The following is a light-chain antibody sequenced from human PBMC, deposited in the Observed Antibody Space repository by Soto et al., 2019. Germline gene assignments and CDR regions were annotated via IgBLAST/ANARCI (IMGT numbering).Light chain of an antibody. V-gene: IGKV3-15*01. CDR2: GAS. Sequence: IVMTQSPATLSVSPGERVTLSCRASETVRTNLAWFQQKPGQTPRLLIFGASTRATGIPTRFTGSGSETEFTLTIGSLQYEALAVYYCQQYYNLPPYPFGQGTKLEIK. J-gene: IGKJ2*01. CDR1: ETVRTN. CDR3: QQYYNLPPYP.